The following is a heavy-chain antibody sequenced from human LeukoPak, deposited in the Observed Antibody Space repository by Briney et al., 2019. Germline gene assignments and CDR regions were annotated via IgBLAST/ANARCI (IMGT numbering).Heavy chain of an antibody. CDR3: ATFILVDGLFDY. J-gene: IGHJ4*02. Sequence: GGSLRLSCAASGFTFSSYIMNGVRQAPGKGLEWVSYISSSSSTIYYADSVKGRFTISRDNAKNSLYLQMNSLRAEDTAVYYCATFILVDGLFDYWGPGTLVTVSS. V-gene: IGHV3-48*01. CDR2: ISSSSSTI. D-gene: IGHD2-2*01. CDR1: GFTFSSYI.